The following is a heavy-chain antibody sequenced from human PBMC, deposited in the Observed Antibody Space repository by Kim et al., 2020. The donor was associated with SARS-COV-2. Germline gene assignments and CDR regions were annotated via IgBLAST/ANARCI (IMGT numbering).Heavy chain of an antibody. D-gene: IGHD1-26*01. CDR1: GFTFDAYW. CDR2: IKEDGSDK. J-gene: IGHJ4*02. Sequence: GGSLRLSCTASGFTFDAYWMTWVRQAPGKGLEWVANIKEDGSDKFYVDSVKGRFTISRDNAKNSLYLQMNSLRNEDTAVYYCARGSPTFIVGATTFDYWGQGTRLSVST. CDR3: ARGSPTFIVGATTFDY. V-gene: IGHV3-7*03.